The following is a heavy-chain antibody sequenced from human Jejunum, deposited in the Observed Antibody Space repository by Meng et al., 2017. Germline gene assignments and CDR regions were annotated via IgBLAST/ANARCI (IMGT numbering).Heavy chain of an antibody. D-gene: IGHD6-25*01. J-gene: IGHJ4*02. CDR3: TRQSGHSEGYIDY. V-gene: IGHV3-73*01. Sequence: GGSLRLSCTASGFTFSGSAMHWVRQASGKGLGWVGRIRSKANNYATAYAASMKGRFTVSRDDSENTAYLQLNSLETEDTAVYYCTRQSGHSEGYIDYWGQGTLVTVSS. CDR1: GFTFSGSA. CDR2: IRSKANNYAT.